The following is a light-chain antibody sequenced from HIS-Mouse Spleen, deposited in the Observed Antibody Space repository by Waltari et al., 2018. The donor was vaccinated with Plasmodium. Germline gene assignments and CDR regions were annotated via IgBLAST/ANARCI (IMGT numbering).Light chain of an antibody. Sequence: EIVLTQSPGTLSLSPGERATLSCRASQSVSSSYLAWYQQKPGQAPSLLTYGASSRATGSPDMFSGSGSGTDFTLTISRLEPEDFAVYYCQQYGSSPYTFGQGTKLEIK. CDR3: QQYGSSPYT. V-gene: IGKV3-20*01. CDR2: GAS. J-gene: IGKJ2*01. CDR1: QSVSSSY.